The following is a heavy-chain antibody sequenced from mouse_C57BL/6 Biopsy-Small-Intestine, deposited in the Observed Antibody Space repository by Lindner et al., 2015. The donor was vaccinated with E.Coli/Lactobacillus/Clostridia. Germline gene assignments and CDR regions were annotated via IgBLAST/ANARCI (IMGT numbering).Heavy chain of an antibody. CDR3: ARSGVYSSGGFAY. Sequence: VQLQESGPELVKPGASVKISCKASGYSFTGYYMHWVKQSPEKSLKWIGEINPNTGGTIYNQNFKAKATLTVDKSSSTAYMQLKSLTSEDSAVYYCARSGVYSSGGFAYWGQGTLVTVSA. J-gene: IGHJ3*01. CDR1: GYSFTGYY. V-gene: IGHV1-42*01. D-gene: IGHD1-1*01. CDR2: INPNTGGT.